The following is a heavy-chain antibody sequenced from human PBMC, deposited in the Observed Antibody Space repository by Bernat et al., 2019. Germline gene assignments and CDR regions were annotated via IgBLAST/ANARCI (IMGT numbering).Heavy chain of an antibody. Sequence: EVQLVESGGGLVQPGGSLRLSCAASGFTFSSYWMHWVRQAPGKGLVWISRINTDGSSISYADSVKGRFTISRDNAKNTLHLQMNSLRAEDTAVYYCARDMTLGAGTPLRPWGQGTLVTVSS. CDR1: GFTFSSYW. CDR3: ARDMTLGAGTPLRP. J-gene: IGHJ5*02. V-gene: IGHV3-74*01. D-gene: IGHD3-16*01. CDR2: INTDGSSI.